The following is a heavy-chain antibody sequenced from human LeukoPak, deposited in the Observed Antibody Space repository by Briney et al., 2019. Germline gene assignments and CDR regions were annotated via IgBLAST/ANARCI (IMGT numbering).Heavy chain of an antibody. CDR1: GDSISSYY. V-gene: IGHV4-59*01. CDR3: ARHDYGATRDY. D-gene: IGHD4-17*01. J-gene: IGHJ4*02. CDR2: IHYSGST. Sequence: SETLSLTCTVSGDSISSYYWSWIRQPPGKGLEWIGYIHYSGSTNYNPYLKSRVTISVDTSKMQFSLKLSSVTAADTAAYYCARHDYGATRDYWGQGTLVTVSS.